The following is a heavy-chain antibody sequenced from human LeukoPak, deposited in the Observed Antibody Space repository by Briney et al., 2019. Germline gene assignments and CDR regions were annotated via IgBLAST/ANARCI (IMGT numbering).Heavy chain of an antibody. CDR2: IYPGDSDT. CDR1: GYSFTSYW. CDR3: ASREYCSGGGCYDFAFDI. D-gene: IGHD2-15*01. Sequence: GESLKISCKGSGYSFTSYWIGWVRQMPGKGLEWMGIIYPGDSDTRYSPSFQGQVTLSADKSISTAYLQWSSLKASDTAMYYCASREYCSGGGCYDFAFDIGGQGTMVTVSS. J-gene: IGHJ3*02. V-gene: IGHV5-51*01.